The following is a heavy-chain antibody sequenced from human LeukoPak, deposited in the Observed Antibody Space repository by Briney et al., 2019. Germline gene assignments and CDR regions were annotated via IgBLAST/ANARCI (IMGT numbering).Heavy chain of an antibody. CDR3: AREYYYDTSGDYHRDAFDI. CDR2: INEDGTDT. CDR1: GFTFSSYW. J-gene: IGHJ3*02. D-gene: IGHD3-22*01. V-gene: IGHV3-74*01. Sequence: PGGSLRLSCVASGFTFSSYWMHWVRQAPGKGLVWVSRINEDGTDTSYADSVKGRFTISRDNAKNTLYLQMNSLRAGDAAVFYCAREYYYDTSGDYHRDAFDIWGQGTMVTVSS.